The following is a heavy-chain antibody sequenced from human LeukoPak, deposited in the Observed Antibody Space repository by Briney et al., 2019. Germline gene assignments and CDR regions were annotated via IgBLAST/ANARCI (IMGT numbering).Heavy chain of an antibody. Sequence: ASVKVSCKASGYTFSTYPKNWVRQAPGQGLEWMGIINPSGGSTSYAQKFQGRVTMTRDTSTSTVYMELSSLRSEDTAVYYCARDIPPGTVTTAPSFDYWGQGTLVTVSS. CDR2: INPSGGST. V-gene: IGHV1-46*01. D-gene: IGHD4-17*01. CDR3: ARDIPPGTVTTAPSFDY. CDR1: GYTFSTYP. J-gene: IGHJ4*02.